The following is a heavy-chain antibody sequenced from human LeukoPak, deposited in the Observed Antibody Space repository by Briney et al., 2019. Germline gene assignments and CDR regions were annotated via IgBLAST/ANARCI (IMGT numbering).Heavy chain of an antibody. J-gene: IGHJ4*02. V-gene: IGHV4-59*01. CDR3: ARVLRGAYCGGDCYRLDY. CDR2: IYNNGNT. Sequence: SETLSLTCTVSGGSIKNFYWSWIRQSPGKGLEWLGYIYNNGNTNYNASPKSRVIMSIDTSKNQFSLKVTSVTAADTAIYYCARVLRGAYCGGDCYRLDYWGQGMLVIVSS. D-gene: IGHD2-21*02. CDR1: GGSIKNFY.